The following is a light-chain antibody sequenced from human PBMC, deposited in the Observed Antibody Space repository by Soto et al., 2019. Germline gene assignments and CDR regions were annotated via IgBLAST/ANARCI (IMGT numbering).Light chain of an antibody. V-gene: IGKV4-1*01. Sequence: DIVMTQSPDSLAVSLGERATINCKSSQSVLYSSNNKSYLAWYQQKPGQPPKLLIYWASTRESGVPDRFSGSGSGTDVTLTISSLQAEDVAVYYCQQYYSTPRTFGQGTKVEIK. CDR3: QQYYSTPRT. J-gene: IGKJ1*01. CDR2: WAS. CDR1: QSVLYSSNNKSY.